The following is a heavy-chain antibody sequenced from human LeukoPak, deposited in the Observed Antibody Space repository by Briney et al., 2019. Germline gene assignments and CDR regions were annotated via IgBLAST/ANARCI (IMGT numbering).Heavy chain of an antibody. CDR2: IDPNSGGT. J-gene: IGHJ6*03. V-gene: IGHV1-2*02. D-gene: IGHD5-18*01. Sequence: VASVKVSCKASGYTFTGYYMHWVRQAPGQGLEWMGWIDPNSGGTNYAQKFQGRVTMTRDTSISTAYMELSRLRSDDTAVYYCARGTQYTAMEGNYYYYYYMDVWGNGTTV. CDR3: ARGTQYTAMEGNYYYYYYMDV. CDR1: GYTFTGYY.